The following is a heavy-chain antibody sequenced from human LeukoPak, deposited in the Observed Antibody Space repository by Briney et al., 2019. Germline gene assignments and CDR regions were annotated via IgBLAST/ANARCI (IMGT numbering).Heavy chain of an antibody. Sequence: GKSLRLSCAASGFTFKTYAMHWVRQAPGKGLEWLAVIWYDGKFKYYGDSVKGRISTSRDNSKATLDLQMDNLRAEDSGVYYCARGFGSGASSVQFWGQGTLVTVSS. CDR3: ARGFGSGASSVQF. CDR1: GFTFKTYA. D-gene: IGHD2-15*01. CDR2: IWYDGKFK. V-gene: IGHV3-33*01. J-gene: IGHJ4*02.